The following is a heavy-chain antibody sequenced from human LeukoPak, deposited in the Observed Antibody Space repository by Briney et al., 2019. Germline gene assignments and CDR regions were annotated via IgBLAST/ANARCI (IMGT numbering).Heavy chain of an antibody. CDR1: GGTFGSYA. V-gene: IGHV1-69*04. D-gene: IGHD3-10*01. CDR3: ARDFGSGYYYGMDV. Sequence: SVKVSCKASGGTFGSYAISWVRQAPGQGLEWMGRIIPILGIANYAQKFQGRVTITADKSTSTAYMELSSLRSEDTAVYYCARDFGSGYYYGMDVWGQGTTVTVSS. J-gene: IGHJ6*02. CDR2: IIPILGIA.